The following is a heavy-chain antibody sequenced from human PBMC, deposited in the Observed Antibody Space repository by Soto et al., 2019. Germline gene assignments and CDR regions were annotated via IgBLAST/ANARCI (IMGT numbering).Heavy chain of an antibody. CDR1: GGSFSGYY. CDR2: INHSGST. V-gene: IGHV4-34*01. CDR3: ATSGNYYGDYGAFDI. J-gene: IGHJ3*02. D-gene: IGHD4-17*01. Sequence: QVQLQQWGAGLLTPSETLSLTCAVYGGSFSGYYWSWIRQPPGKGLEWIGEINHSGSTNYNPSLKSRVTISVDTSKNQFSLKLSSVTAADTAVYYCATSGNYYGDYGAFDIWGQGTMVTVSS.